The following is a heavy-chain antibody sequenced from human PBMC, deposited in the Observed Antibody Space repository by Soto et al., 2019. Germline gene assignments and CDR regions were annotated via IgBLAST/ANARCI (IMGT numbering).Heavy chain of an antibody. CDR2: ISYDGTNK. D-gene: IGHD1-26*01. CDR3: ARYRYSGSYYYYYGMDV. V-gene: IGHV3-30*03. Sequence: GGSLRLSCAASGFTFSTYGIHWVRQAPGKGLEWVAVISYDGTNKYYADSVKGRFTISRDNSKNTLYLQMNSLRSEDTAVYYCARYRYSGSYYYYYGMDVWGQGTTVTVSS. J-gene: IGHJ6*02. CDR1: GFTFSTYG.